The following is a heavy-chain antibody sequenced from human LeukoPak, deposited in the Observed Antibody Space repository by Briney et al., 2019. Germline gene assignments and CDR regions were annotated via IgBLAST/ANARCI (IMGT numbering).Heavy chain of an antibody. Sequence: ASVKVSCKASGYTFNGYYMHWVRQAPGQGLEWMGWINPNSGGTNYAQKFQGRVTMTRDTSISTAYMELSRLRSEDTAVYYCARGFRVATICLGYWGQGTLVTVSS. D-gene: IGHD5-24*01. V-gene: IGHV1-2*02. J-gene: IGHJ4*02. CDR1: GYTFNGYY. CDR3: ARGFRVATICLGY. CDR2: INPNSGGT.